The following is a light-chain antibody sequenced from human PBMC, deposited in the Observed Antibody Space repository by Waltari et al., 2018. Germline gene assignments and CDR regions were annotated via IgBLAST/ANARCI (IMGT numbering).Light chain of an antibody. V-gene: IGLV2-23*01. CDR1: SSDVGHYNL. CDR3: CPYAGSYTCV. J-gene: IGLJ2*01. CDR2: DDN. Sequence: QSALTQPASVSGSPGQSITISCTGTSSDVGHYNLVSWYQQYPGKAPKVMLYDDNRRPSRVSDRLSRSKYGNTASLTIAGVQAEDEADSYCCPYAGSYTCVFGGRYKLT.